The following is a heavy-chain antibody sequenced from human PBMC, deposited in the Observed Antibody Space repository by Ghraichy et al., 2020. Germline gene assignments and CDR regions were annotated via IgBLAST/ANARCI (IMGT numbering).Heavy chain of an antibody. D-gene: IGHD5-12*01. CDR2: ISSSGSTV. Sequence: GGSLRLSCAASGFTFSDYYMSWIRQAPGKGLEWVSYISSSGSTVYYAASVKGLFTISRDNAKNSLYLQMNSLRAEETAVYYCAREWGYDPGWALHNWFDPWGQGTLVTVSS. CDR3: AREWGYDPGWALHNWFDP. V-gene: IGHV3-11*01. CDR1: GFTFSDYY. J-gene: IGHJ5*02.